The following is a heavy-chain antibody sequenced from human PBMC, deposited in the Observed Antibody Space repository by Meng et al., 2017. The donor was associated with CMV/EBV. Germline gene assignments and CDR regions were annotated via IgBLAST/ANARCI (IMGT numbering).Heavy chain of an antibody. Sequence: GGSLRLSCAASGFTFSSYWMSSVRQAPGKGLEWVANIKQDGSEKYYVDSVKGRFTISRDNAKNSLYLQMDSLKTEDTAVYYCTTIYGIPRRGYRGYGAADAFDIWGQGTMVTVSS. CDR1: GFTFSSYW. J-gene: IGHJ3*02. V-gene: IGHV3-7*03. CDR2: IKQDGSEK. CDR3: TTIYGIPRRGYRGYGAADAFDI. D-gene: IGHD5-12*01.